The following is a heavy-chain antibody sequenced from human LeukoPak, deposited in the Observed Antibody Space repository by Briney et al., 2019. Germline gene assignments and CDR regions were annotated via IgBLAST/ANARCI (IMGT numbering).Heavy chain of an antibody. CDR3: ARASGDAFDI. Sequence: GGSLRLSCAASGFTFSSYAMSWVRQAPGKGLEWVAVISYDGSNKYYADSVKGRFTISRDNSENTLYLQMNSLRAEDTAVYYCARASGDAFDIWGQGTMVTVSS. J-gene: IGHJ3*02. CDR1: GFTFSSYA. CDR2: ISYDGSNK. D-gene: IGHD3-10*01. V-gene: IGHV3-30*14.